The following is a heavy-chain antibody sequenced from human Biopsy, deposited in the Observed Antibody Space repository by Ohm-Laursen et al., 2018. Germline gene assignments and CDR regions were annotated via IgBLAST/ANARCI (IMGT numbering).Heavy chain of an antibody. CDR2: INSGSTHI. D-gene: IGHD4/OR15-4a*01. CDR3: ARDPGQDGAIDF. J-gene: IGHJ4*02. V-gene: IGHV3-21*01. CDR1: EFTFSTYS. Sequence: SLRLSCAASEFTFSTYSMNWVRQAPGKGLEWVSSINSGSTHIYYAASVRGRFATSRDNAENSLYLQMDSLRVDDTAVYHCARDPGQDGAIDFWGQGTLVTVSS.